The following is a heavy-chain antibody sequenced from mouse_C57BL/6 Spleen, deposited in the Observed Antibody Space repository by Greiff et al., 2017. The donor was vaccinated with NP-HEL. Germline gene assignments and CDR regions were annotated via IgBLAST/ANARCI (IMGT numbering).Heavy chain of an antibody. J-gene: IGHJ3*01. Sequence: QVQLQQSGAELVRPGASVTLSCKASGYTFTDYEMHWVKQTPVHGLEWIGAIDPETGGTAYNQKFKGKAILTADKSSSTAYMELRSLTSEDSAVYYCTREYSNSFAYWGQGTLVTVSA. CDR2: IDPETGGT. V-gene: IGHV1-15*01. D-gene: IGHD2-5*01. CDR3: TREYSNSFAY. CDR1: GYTFTDYE.